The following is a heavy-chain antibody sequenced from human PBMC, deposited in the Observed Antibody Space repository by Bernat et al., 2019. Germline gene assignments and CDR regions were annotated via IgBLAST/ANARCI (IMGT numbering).Heavy chain of an antibody. D-gene: IGHD6-13*01. CDR3: ARAAGTIHFLTGAQDDYYGMDV. V-gene: IGHV3-74*01. J-gene: IGHJ6*02. Sequence: EVQLVESGGGLVQPGGSLRLSCAASGFTFSSYWMHWVRQAPGKGLVWVSRINSDGSSTSYAGSVKGRCTISRDNAKNTLYLQMNSLRAEDTAVYYCARAAGTIHFLTGAQDDYYGMDVWGQGTTVTVSS. CDR2: INSDGSST. CDR1: GFTFSSYW.